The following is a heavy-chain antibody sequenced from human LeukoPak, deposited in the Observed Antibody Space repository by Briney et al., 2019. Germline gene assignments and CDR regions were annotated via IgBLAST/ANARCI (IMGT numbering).Heavy chain of an antibody. CDR3: AREGWNYLDY. D-gene: IGHD6-19*01. CDR2: IYSSGST. CDR1: GGSISSYY. V-gene: IGHV4-4*07. J-gene: IGHJ4*02. Sequence: SSETLSLTCTVSGGSISSYYWSWIRQPAGKGLEWIGRIYSSGSTNYNPSLKSRVTISVDTSKNQFSLKLSSVTAADTAVYYCAREGWNYLDYWGQGTLVTVSS.